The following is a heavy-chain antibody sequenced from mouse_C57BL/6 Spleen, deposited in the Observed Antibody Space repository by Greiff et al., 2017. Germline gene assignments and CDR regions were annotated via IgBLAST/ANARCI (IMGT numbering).Heavy chain of an antibody. CDR1: GYTFTDYN. Sequence: EVQLQQSGPELVKPGASVKMSCKASGYTFTDYNMHWVKQSHGKSLEWIGYINPNTGGTSYNQKFKGKATVTVNKSSSTAYMELRSLTSEDSAVYYCARIFYYDYDVNAMDYWGQGTSVTVTS. J-gene: IGHJ4*01. V-gene: IGHV1-22*01. CDR3: ARIFYYDYDVNAMDY. D-gene: IGHD2-4*01. CDR2: INPNTGGT.